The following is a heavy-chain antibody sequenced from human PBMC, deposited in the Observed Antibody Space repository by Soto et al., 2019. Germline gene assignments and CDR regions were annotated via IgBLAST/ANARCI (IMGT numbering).Heavy chain of an antibody. V-gene: IGHV4-61*01. CDR3: AREEDYSSGCFDY. J-gene: IGHJ4*02. Sequence: SETLSLTCTVSGGSVSSGSYYWSWIRQPPGKGLEWIGYIYYSGSTNYNPSLKSRVTISVDTSKNQFSLKLSSVTAADTAVYYCAREEDYSSGCFDYWGQGTLVTVSS. D-gene: IGHD6-19*01. CDR2: IYYSGST. CDR1: GGSVSSGSYY.